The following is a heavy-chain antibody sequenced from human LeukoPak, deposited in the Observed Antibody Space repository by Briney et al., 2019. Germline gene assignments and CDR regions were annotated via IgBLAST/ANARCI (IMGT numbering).Heavy chain of an antibody. CDR2: IYYSGST. J-gene: IGHJ4*02. D-gene: IGHD3-10*01. Sequence: SETLSLTCTVSGGSISSYSWSWIRQTPGKRLEWIGYIYYSGSTNYNPSLKSRVTISVDTSKNQFSLKLNSVTPADTAVYYCAKDLIPRRSLGSSEKVDYWGQGTLVMVSS. CDR3: AKDLIPRRSLGSSEKVDY. CDR1: GGSISSYS. V-gene: IGHV4-59*01.